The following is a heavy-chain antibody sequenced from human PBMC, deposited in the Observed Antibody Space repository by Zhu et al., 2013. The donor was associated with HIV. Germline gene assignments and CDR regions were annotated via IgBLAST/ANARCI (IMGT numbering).Heavy chain of an antibody. CDR1: GYTFTGYY. CDR3: ARDPSKNXVGATSDY. Sequence: QVQLVQSGAEVKKPGASVKVSCKASGYTFTGYYMHWVRQAPGQGLEWMGWINPNSGGTNYAQKFQGRVTMTRDTSISTAYMELSRLRSDDTAVYYCARDPSKNXVGATSDYWGQGTLVTVSS. D-gene: IGHD1-26*01. J-gene: IGHJ4*02. V-gene: IGHV1-2*02. CDR2: INPNSGGT.